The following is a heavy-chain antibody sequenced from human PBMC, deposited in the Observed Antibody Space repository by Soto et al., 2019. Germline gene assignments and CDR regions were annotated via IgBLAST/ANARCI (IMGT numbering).Heavy chain of an antibody. V-gene: IGHV1-69*01. J-gene: IGHJ4*02. CDR2: IIPMFDTT. D-gene: IGHD5-12*01. Sequence: QVQLVQSGAEVKKHGSSVKVSCKASGGAFGSYAINWVRQAPGQGLEWMGGIIPMFDTTNYAQRFQGRVTVTADESTSTVYLELTRLRSEDTAMYYCTRHRGYSSGYWGQDFWGQGTLVTVSS. CDR1: GGAFGSYA. CDR3: TRHRGYSSGYWGQDF.